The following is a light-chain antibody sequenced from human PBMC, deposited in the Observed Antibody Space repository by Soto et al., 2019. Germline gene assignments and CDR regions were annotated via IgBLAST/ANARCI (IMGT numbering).Light chain of an antibody. CDR3: QQRINWPLT. J-gene: IGKJ4*01. CDR2: DVS. V-gene: IGKV3-11*01. CDR1: QSVTTF. Sequence: EIVLTQSPVTLSLSPGERATLSCRASQSVTTFLAWYQQKPGQAPRLLIYDVSNRATGIPARFSGSGSGTDFPITISSLEPEDFAVYYCQQRINWPLTFGGGTKVEIK.